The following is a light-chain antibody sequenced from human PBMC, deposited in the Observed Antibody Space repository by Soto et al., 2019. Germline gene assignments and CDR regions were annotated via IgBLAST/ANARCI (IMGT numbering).Light chain of an antibody. V-gene: IGKV3-20*01. CDR1: QSINNNY. CDR3: QQYGSSPFT. Sequence: EIVLTQSPGTLALSPGERATLSCRDSQSINNNYLTWYQQKRGQAPRLLIHGASSRATGIPDRFSGSGSGTDFTLTISTLEPEDFAVYYCQQYGSSPFTFGPGTRVGIK. CDR2: GAS. J-gene: IGKJ3*01.